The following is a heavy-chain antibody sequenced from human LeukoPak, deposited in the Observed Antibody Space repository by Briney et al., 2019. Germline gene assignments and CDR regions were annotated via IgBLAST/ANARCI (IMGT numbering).Heavy chain of an antibody. J-gene: IGHJ4*02. V-gene: IGHV4-39*07. CDR3: ATHLNLAVAGRSLDY. Sequence: SETLSLTCIVSGGSISSSNYYWGWIRQSPGKGLEWIGSIYSRGSTYYNPSLKSRVTISVDTSKNQFSLKLSSVTAADTAVYYCATHLNLAVAGRSLDYWGQGTLVTVSS. CDR1: GGSISSSNYY. CDR2: IYSRGST. D-gene: IGHD6-19*01.